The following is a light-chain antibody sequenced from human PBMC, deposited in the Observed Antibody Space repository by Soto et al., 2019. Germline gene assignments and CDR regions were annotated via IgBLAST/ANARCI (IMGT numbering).Light chain of an antibody. CDR2: AAS. Sequence: DIQMTQSPSSLSTSVGDRGTITCRASQSISTYLNWYQQKPGKAPKLLIFAASSLQSGVPSRFSGSGSGTDFTLTISNLQPEDFATYYCQQSYSTPPTTFGQGTKLEIK. CDR3: QQSYSTPPTT. CDR1: QSISTY. J-gene: IGKJ2*01. V-gene: IGKV1-39*01.